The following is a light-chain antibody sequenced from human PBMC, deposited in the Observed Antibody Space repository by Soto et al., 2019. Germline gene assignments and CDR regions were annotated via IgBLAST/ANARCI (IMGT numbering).Light chain of an antibody. CDR2: NNN. J-gene: IGLJ2*01. V-gene: IGLV1-44*01. CDR3: AAWDDSLSGPI. Sequence: QAVVTQPPSASGTPGQRVTISCSGSSSNIGSNTVNWYQQLPGTAPKLLIYNNNQWPSGVPDQFSGSKSGTSASLAISGLQSEDEADYYCAAWDDSLSGPIFGGGTKLTVL. CDR1: SSNIGSNT.